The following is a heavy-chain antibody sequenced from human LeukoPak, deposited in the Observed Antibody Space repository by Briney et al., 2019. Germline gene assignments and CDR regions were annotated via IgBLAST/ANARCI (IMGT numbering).Heavy chain of an antibody. CDR2: ISGYNGNT. V-gene: IGHV1-18*01. CDR1: GYTFTSYG. CDR3: ARDGTCGRYYYDRNGYDYYFDY. Sequence: ASVKVSCKASGYTFTSYGISWVRQAPGQGLEWMGWISGYNGNTNYAQNLQGRVTMTTDTSTSTASMDLRSLRSDDTAVYYCARDGTCGRYYYDRNGYDYYFDYWGQGSLVTVSS. D-gene: IGHD3-22*01. J-gene: IGHJ4*02.